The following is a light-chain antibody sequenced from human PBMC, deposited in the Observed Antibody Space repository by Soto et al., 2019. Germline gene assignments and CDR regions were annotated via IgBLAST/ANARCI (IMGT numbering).Light chain of an antibody. Sequence: DVVLTQSPVSLPVTLGQPASISCRSSQSLLYSDGKTYLNWFHQRPGQSPRRLIYQVSIRDSGVPVRFSGSGSGTDFTLHISRVEAEDMGVYYCMQPIHWPFTFXPGTKLDIK. CDR3: MQPIHWPFT. CDR2: QVS. J-gene: IGKJ3*01. CDR1: QSLLYSDGKTY. V-gene: IGKV2-30*01.